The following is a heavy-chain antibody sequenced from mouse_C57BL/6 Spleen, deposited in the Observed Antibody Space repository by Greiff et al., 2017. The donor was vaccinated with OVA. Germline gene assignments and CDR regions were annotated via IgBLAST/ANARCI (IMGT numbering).Heavy chain of an antibody. CDR1: GYAFSSYW. CDR2: IYPGDGDT. Sequence: QVQLQQSGAELVKPGASVKISCKASGYAFSSYWMNWVKQRPGKGLEWIGQIYPGDGDTNYNGKFKGKATLTADKSSSTAYMQLSSLTSEDSAVYFCARGHDGYSWTFDVWGTGTTVTVSS. V-gene: IGHV1-80*01. D-gene: IGHD2-3*01. CDR3: ARGHDGYSWTFDV. J-gene: IGHJ1*03.